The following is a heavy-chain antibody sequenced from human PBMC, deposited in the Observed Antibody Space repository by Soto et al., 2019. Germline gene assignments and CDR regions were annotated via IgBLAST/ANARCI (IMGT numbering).Heavy chain of an antibody. J-gene: IGHJ3*02. Sequence: GGSLRLSCAASTSTFTRYWMSWVRQAPGKGLEWVSTINRDGGKKYYVDSVKGRFTISRDNAKNTLYLQMNSLRAEDTAVYYCAKDHDSGYDTDAFDIWGQGTMVTVSS. CDR1: TSTFTRYW. CDR3: AKDHDSGYDTDAFDI. V-gene: IGHV3-7*05. D-gene: IGHD5-12*01. CDR2: INRDGGKK.